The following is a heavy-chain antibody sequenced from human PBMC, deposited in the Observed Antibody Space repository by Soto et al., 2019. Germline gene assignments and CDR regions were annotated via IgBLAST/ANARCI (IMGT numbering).Heavy chain of an antibody. D-gene: IGHD3-22*01. CDR3: EKPLNYYDSSGLFDY. J-gene: IGHJ4*02. V-gene: IGHV3-30*18. Sequence: WGSLRLSCAASGFTFSSYGMHWVRQAPGKGLEWVAVISYDGSNKYYADSVKGRFTISRDNSKNTLYLQMNSLRAEDTAVYYCEKPLNYYDSSGLFDYWGQGTLVTVSS. CDR1: GFTFSSYG. CDR2: ISYDGSNK.